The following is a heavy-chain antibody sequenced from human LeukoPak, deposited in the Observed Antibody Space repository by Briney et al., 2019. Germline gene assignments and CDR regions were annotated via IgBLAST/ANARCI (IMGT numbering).Heavy chain of an antibody. D-gene: IGHD3/OR15-3a*01. CDR2: IYYSGNT. V-gene: IGHV4-39*01. Sequence: SETLSLTCTVSGVSISSSNSYWGWIRQPPGKGLEWIGSIYYSGNTYYNASLKSQVSIFIDTSKNQFSLRLTSVTAADTAVYYCARQTGSGLFILPGGQGTLVTVSS. CDR1: GVSISSSNSY. CDR3: ARQTGSGLFILP. J-gene: IGHJ4*02.